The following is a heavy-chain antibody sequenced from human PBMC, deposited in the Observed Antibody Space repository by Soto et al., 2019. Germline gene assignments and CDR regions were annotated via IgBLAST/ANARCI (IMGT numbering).Heavy chain of an antibody. D-gene: IGHD3-22*01. CDR3: AKGPQGYYDSSGYYYGLDY. J-gene: IGHJ4*02. CDR1: GFTFSSYA. V-gene: IGHV3-23*01. CDR2: ISGSGGST. Sequence: PGGSLRLSCAASGFTFSSYAMSWVRQAPGKGLEWVSAISGSGGSTYYADSVKGRFTISRDNSKNTLYLQMNSLRAEDTAVYYCAKGPQGYYDSSGYYYGLDYWGQGTLVTVSS.